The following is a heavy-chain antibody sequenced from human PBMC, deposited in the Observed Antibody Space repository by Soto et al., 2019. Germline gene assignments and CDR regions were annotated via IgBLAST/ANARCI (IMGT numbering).Heavy chain of an antibody. Sequence: SETLSLTCSVSGGSINSGRSSWNWIRQSPGKGLEWIAYIYHRGSTYYNPSLKSRVTISVDRSENQFSLKLTSVTAADTAVYYCVRESTTSGPNWFDTWGPGILVTVSS. D-gene: IGHD1-1*01. J-gene: IGHJ5*02. CDR1: GGSINSGRSS. CDR2: IYHRGST. V-gene: IGHV4-30-2*06. CDR3: VRESTTSGPNWFDT.